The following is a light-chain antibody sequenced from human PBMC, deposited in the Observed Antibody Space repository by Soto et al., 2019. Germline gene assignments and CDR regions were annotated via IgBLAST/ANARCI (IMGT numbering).Light chain of an antibody. CDR2: NAS. J-gene: IGKJ1*01. CDR1: HTLSTS. Sequence: DIHMTPSHSTLSASVGDRVTITSRAAHTLSTSLASYQEIPDRGHKLLIYNASTIDTGVPSRFSGSGSGREYALTISSLQPADFATLYCQQYKTYSTFGQGTKVDIK. CDR3: QQYKTYST. V-gene: IGKV1-5*03.